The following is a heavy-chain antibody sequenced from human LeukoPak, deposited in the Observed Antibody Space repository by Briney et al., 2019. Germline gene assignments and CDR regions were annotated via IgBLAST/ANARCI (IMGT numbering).Heavy chain of an antibody. CDR3: AREGHTSGYCGTFEN. J-gene: IGHJ3*02. Sequence: GRSLRLSCEMCRFTFSTSIIHWVRQAPGKGLEWVAAISFDGFSKYYADSMKGRLSISRDESKNTVYLQMESLRFEDTAVYYCAREGHTSGYCGTFENWGQGTTVAVSS. CDR1: RFTFSTSI. V-gene: IGHV3-30*04. CDR2: ISFDGFSK. D-gene: IGHD3-22*01.